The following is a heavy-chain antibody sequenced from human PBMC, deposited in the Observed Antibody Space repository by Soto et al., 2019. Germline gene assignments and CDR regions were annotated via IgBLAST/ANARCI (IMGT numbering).Heavy chain of an antibody. CDR2: INQSANT. Sequence: QVHLQQWGAGVLKPSETLSLTCAVSGGSFSGYYWTWIRQIPGKGLEWIGEINQSANTKYNPSLMSRVTMSVDTSRNQFSLKLRSVTAADTAVYYCARPSYALNWDFHYGMQVWGQGTSDTVSS. V-gene: IGHV4-34*01. D-gene: IGHD2-2*01. CDR3: ARPSYALNWDFHYGMQV. CDR1: GGSFSGYY. J-gene: IGHJ6*02.